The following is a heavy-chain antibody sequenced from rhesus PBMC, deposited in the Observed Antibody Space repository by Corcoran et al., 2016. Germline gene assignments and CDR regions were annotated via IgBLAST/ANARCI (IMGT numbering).Heavy chain of an antibody. CDR2: IYGNSAST. V-gene: IGHV4-73*01. Sequence: QVQLQQWGEGLVKPSETLSLTCAVYGGSIRGYYYWSWIRQPPGKGLELIGYIYGNSASTNYNPSLKNRVTISKDTSKNQFCLKLSSVTAADTAVYYCARNIVGTLYFDYWGQGVLVTVSS. J-gene: IGHJ4*01. CDR3: ARNIVGTLYFDY. CDR1: GGSIRGYYY. D-gene: IGHD5-24*01.